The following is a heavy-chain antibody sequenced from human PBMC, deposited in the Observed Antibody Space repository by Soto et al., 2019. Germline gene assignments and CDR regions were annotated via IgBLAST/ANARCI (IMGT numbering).Heavy chain of an antibody. CDR2: IYYSGST. J-gene: IGHJ4*02. V-gene: IGHV4-59*08. CDR1: GGSISSYY. Sequence: PSETLSLTCTVSGGSISSYYWSWIRQPPGKGLEWVGYIYYSGSTNYNPSLKSRVTISVDTTKYQFSLKLSSVTAADTAVYYCARQRITMVRGVIAPSYYFDYWGQGTLVTVSS. D-gene: IGHD3-10*01. CDR3: ARQRITMVRGVIAPSYYFDY.